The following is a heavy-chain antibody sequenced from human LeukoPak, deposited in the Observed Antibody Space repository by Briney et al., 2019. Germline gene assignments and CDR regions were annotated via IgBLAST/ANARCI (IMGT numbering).Heavy chain of an antibody. Sequence: GGSLTLSCAASGFTCSSYAMSWVRQAPGKGLEWVSAISGSGGSTYYAATVKGRFTVSSKNSKNTLNMPMNSLRAEDTAVYYCAKSTSFGMAGDFDYWGQGTLVTVSS. D-gene: IGHD6-19*01. V-gene: IGHV3-23*01. CDR3: AKSTSFGMAGDFDY. CDR2: ISGSGGST. CDR1: GFTCSSYA. J-gene: IGHJ4*02.